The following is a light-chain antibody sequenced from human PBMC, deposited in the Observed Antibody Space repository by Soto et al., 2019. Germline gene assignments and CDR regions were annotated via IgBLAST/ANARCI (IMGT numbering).Light chain of an antibody. CDR2: AAS. CDR3: QQYYSYPRT. CDR1: QGISSY. V-gene: IGKV1-8*01. Sequence: AIRMTQSPSSLSASTGDIVTITCRASQGISSYLAWYQQKPGKAPKLLIYAASTLQSGVPSRFSGSGSGTDFTLTISCLQSEDFETYYCQQYYSYPRTFGQGTKVEI. J-gene: IGKJ1*01.